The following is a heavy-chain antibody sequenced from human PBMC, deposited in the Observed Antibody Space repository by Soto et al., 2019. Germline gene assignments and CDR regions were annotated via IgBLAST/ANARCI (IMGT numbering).Heavy chain of an antibody. CDR2: ISYDGSNK. J-gene: IGHJ6*01. V-gene: IGHV3-30-3*01. CDR1: GFTFSSYA. D-gene: IGHD3-3*01. CDR3: ARDTVLRFLEWLLGGMDV. Sequence: QVQLVESGGGVVQPGRSLRLSCAASGFTFSSYAMHWVRQAPGKGLEWVAVISYDGSNKYYADSVKGRFTISRDNSKNTLYLQMNSLRAEDTAVYYCARDTVLRFLEWLLGGMDVW.